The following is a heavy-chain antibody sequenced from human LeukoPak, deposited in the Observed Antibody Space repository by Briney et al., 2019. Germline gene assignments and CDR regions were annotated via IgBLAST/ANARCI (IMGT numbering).Heavy chain of an antibody. D-gene: IGHD3-10*01. CDR1: GYTFTSYY. Sequence: ASVKVSCKASGYTFTSYYMHWVRQAPGQGLEWVGIINPSGGSTSYAQKFQGRVTMTRDMSTSTVYMELSSLGSEDTAVYYCARGPVYYYGSGSYPDYWGQGTLVTVSS. J-gene: IGHJ4*02. V-gene: IGHV1-46*01. CDR2: INPSGGST. CDR3: ARGPVYYYGSGSYPDY.